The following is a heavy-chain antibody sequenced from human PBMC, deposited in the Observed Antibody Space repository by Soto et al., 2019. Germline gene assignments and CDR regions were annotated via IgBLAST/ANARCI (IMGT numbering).Heavy chain of an antibody. Sequence: LTPSLNCAISRDSISCNSDASHWIKQPPSRELECLGRIYYRSKWYNDYAVSVKSRITINPDTSKNQFSLQLKSVTPEDTAVYYCARDQLRFQGTNWFDPWGQGTLVTVSS. D-gene: IGHD3-3*01. CDR3: ARDQLRFQGTNWFDP. CDR2: IYYRSKWYN. J-gene: IGHJ5*02. V-gene: IGHV6-1*01. CDR1: RDSISCNSDA.